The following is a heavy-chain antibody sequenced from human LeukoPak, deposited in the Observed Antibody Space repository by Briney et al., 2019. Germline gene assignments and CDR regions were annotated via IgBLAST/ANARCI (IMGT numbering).Heavy chain of an antibody. CDR1: GGTFSSYA. D-gene: IGHD3-3*01. CDR2: IIPIFGTA. CDR3: ARDVLRFLEWPSYYYYYMDV. Sequence: VASVKVSCKASGGTFSSYAISWVRQAPGQGLEWMGGIIPIFGTANYAQKFQGRVTITADESTSTAYMELSSLRSEDPAVYYCARDVLRFLEWPSYYYYYMDVWGKGTTVTVSS. J-gene: IGHJ6*03. V-gene: IGHV1-69*01.